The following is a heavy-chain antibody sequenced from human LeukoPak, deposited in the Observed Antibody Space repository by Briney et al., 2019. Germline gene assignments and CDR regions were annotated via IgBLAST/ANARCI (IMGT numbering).Heavy chain of an antibody. CDR3: ARAGYCSSTSCYWFDP. CDR1: GYTFTHHG. CDR2: IRGYNGNT. J-gene: IGHJ5*02. Sequence: ASVKVSCKASGYTFTHHGISWVRQAPGQGLEWMGWIRGYNGNTNYAQKLQGRVTMTTDTSTSTAYMELRSLRSDDTAIYYCARAGYCSSTSCYWFDPWGQGTLVTVSS. V-gene: IGHV1-18*04. D-gene: IGHD2-2*01.